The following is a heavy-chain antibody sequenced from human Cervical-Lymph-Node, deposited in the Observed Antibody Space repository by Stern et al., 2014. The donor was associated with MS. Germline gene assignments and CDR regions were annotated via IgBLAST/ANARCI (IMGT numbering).Heavy chain of an antibody. CDR3: ARDRFAFDF. CDR2: TYPSGGST. Sequence: QVQLMQSGAEVKKPGASVKVSCKPSGYTFTTYYMHWVRQAPGQGLEWMGMTYPSGGSTSCAPKFQGRVTMTRDTCTSTIYMELSSLRSEDTAIYYCARDRFAFDFWGQGTMVTVSS. V-gene: IGHV1-46*01. CDR1: GYTFTTYY. J-gene: IGHJ3*01.